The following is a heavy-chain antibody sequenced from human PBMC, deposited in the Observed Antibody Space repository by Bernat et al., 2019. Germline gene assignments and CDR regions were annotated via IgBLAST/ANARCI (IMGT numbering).Heavy chain of an antibody. CDR2: ISAYNGNT. V-gene: IGHV1-18*04. Sequence: QIQLVQPGAEVKKPGASVKVSCKASGYTFTSYGITWVRQAPGQGLEWMGWISAYNGNTNYAQKLQGRVTMTTDTSANTAYMELRSLRSDDTAVYYCARAGYCSGGSCYSGAFDFWGQGTMFSVSS. D-gene: IGHD2-15*01. J-gene: IGHJ3*01. CDR1: GYTFTSYG. CDR3: ARAGYCSGGSCYSGAFDF.